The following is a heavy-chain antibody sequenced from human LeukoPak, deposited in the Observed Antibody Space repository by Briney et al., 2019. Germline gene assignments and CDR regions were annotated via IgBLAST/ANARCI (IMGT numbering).Heavy chain of an antibody. V-gene: IGHV1-18*01. Sequence: ASVKVSCKASGYTFTSYGISWVRQAPGQGLEWMGWISAYNGNTNYAQKLQGRVTMTTDTSTSTAYMELSSLRSEDTAVYYCASQGRDIVVVPAAMWKDAFDIWGQGTMVTVSS. CDR3: ASQGRDIVVVPAAMWKDAFDI. D-gene: IGHD2-2*01. CDR2: ISAYNGNT. J-gene: IGHJ3*02. CDR1: GYTFTSYG.